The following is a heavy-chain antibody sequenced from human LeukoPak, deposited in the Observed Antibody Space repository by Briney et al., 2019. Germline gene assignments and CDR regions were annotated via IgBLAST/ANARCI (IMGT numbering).Heavy chain of an antibody. D-gene: IGHD5-18*01. J-gene: IGHJ3*02. CDR1: SGSISTSNYY. V-gene: IGHV4-39*07. CDR3: AKSYGYGLIDI. Sequence: SETLSLTCTVSSGSISTSNYYWGWVRQPPGEALEWIGNIFYSGSTYYSPSLKSRVTISLDTSRNQFSLKLNSVTAADTAVYYCAKSYGYGLIDIWGQGTMVTVSS. CDR2: IFYSGST.